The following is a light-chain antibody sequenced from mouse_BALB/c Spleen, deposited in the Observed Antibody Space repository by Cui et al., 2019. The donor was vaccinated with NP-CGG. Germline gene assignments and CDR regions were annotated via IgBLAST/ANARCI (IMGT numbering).Light chain of an antibody. CDR2: GTN. CDR1: TGAVTTSNY. J-gene: IGLJ1*01. V-gene: IGLV1*01. Sequence: QAVVAQASAPTTSPGETVTLTCRSNTGAVTTSNYANWVQEKPDHLFNGLIGGTNNRAPGVPARFSGSLIGDKAALTITGAQTEDEAMYFCALWYSNHWVFGGGTKLTVL. CDR3: ALWYSNHWV.